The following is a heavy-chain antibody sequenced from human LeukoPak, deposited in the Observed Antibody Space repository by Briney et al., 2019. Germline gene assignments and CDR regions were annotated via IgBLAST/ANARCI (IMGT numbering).Heavy chain of an antibody. J-gene: IGHJ5*02. CDR3: ARSTPARYQLLYNWFDP. Sequence: GASVTVSFKPSVGTFSSYAISWVRQAPGQGREWIGGIIPIFGTANCAQKFQGRVTITTDESTSTAYLELSSLRSEDTAVYYCARSTPARYQLLYNWFDPWGEGTLVTVSS. CDR1: VGTFSSYA. D-gene: IGHD2-2*01. CDR2: IIPIFGTA. V-gene: IGHV1-69*05.